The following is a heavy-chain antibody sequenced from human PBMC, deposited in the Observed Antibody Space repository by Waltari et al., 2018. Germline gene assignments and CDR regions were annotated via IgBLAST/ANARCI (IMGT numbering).Heavy chain of an antibody. J-gene: IGHJ4*02. CDR3: ARAIPSVGYYDSSGYQGVWDY. D-gene: IGHD3-22*01. CDR1: GGTFSSYA. CDR2: IIPSFVTA. Sequence: QVQLVQSGAEVKKPGSSVKVSCKASGGTFSSYAISWVRQAPGQGLEWMGGIIPSFVTANYAQKFQGRVTITADESTSTAYMELSSLRSEDTAVYYCARAIPSVGYYDSSGYQGVWDYWGQGTLVTVSS. V-gene: IGHV1-69*01.